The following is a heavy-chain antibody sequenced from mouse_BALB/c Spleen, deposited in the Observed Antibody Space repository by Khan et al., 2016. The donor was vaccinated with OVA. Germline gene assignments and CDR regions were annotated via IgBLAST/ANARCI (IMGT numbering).Heavy chain of an antibody. CDR2: INTYTGEP. Sequence: QIQLVQSGPELKKPGETVKISCKASGHTFTKYGMNWVKQAPGKGLKWMGWINTYTGEPTYADDFNGRFAFSLETSASTAYLQINNHKNEDTATXVCAICPCSSYVLDNWGQGTSVTVSS. CDR1: GHTFTKYG. CDR3: AICPCSSYVLDN. V-gene: IGHV9-3-1*01. J-gene: IGHJ4*01.